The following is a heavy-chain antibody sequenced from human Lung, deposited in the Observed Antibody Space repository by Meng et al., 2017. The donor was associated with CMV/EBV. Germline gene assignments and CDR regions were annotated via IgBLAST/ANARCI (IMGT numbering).Heavy chain of an antibody. V-gene: IGHV3-23*03. J-gene: IGHJ6*02. Sequence: GGSLRLSCAASGFTFSSYAMSWVRQAPGKGLEWVSLIYSGGTSTYYADSVKGRFTTSRDNSKNTLYLQMNSLRAEDTAVYYCAKDLMDSSGWYGYYYHGMDVWGQGTTVTVSS. CDR3: AKDLMDSSGWYGYYYHGMDV. CDR1: GFTFSSYA. D-gene: IGHD6-19*01. CDR2: IYSGGTST.